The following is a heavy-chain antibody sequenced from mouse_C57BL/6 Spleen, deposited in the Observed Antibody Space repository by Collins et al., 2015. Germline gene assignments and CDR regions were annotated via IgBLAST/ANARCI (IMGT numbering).Heavy chain of an antibody. CDR3: ARNRAIYYYGSSYYFDY. Sequence: QVQLKESGPGLVAPSQSLSITCTVSGFSLTSYGVHWVRQSPGKGLEWLGVIWSGGSTDYNAAFISRLSISKDNSKSQVFFKMNSLQANDTAIYYCARNRAIYYYGSSYYFDYWGQGTTLTVSS. CDR1: GFSLTSYG. V-gene: IGHV2-2*02. J-gene: IGHJ2*01. D-gene: IGHD1-1*01. CDR2: IWSGGST.